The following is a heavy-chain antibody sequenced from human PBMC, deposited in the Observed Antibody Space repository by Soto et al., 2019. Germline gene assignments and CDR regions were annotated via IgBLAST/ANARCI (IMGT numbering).Heavy chain of an antibody. J-gene: IGHJ4*02. V-gene: IGHV1-18*01. CDR1: GYTFTSYG. CDR2: ISAYNGNT. Sequence: QVQLVQSGAEVKKPGASVKVSCKASGYTFTSYGISWVRQAPGQGLEWMGWISAYNGNTNYAQKLQGRFTMPTDTPTSTAYMEQRSLRSDDTAVYYCARVEITRVRGVTIAIDYWGQGSLVTVSS. D-gene: IGHD3-10*01. CDR3: ARVEITRVRGVTIAIDY.